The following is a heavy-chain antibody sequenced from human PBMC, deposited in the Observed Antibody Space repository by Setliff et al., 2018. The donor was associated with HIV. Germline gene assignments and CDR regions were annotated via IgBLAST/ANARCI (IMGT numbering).Heavy chain of an antibody. D-gene: IGHD3-16*01. Sequence: GVLKISCAASGFTFIDYAMSWVRQAPGKGLEWVSTISSTGDTDYADSLKGRFTISRDNSKDTLNLQMNGLRAEDTAVYYCAKYDWSEGSYPSDYLDSWGQGTLVTVSS. J-gene: IGHJ4*02. CDR3: AKYDWSEGSYPSDYLDS. V-gene: IGHV3-23*01. CDR2: ISSTGDT. CDR1: GFTFIDYA.